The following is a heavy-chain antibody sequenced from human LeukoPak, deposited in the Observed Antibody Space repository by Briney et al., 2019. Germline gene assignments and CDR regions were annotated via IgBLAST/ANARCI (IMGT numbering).Heavy chain of an antibody. J-gene: IGHJ3*02. CDR2: INPNSGGT. D-gene: IGHD1-26*01. Sequence: AAVKVSFKASGYTFSGYYIHWVRPAPGQGLEWMGWINPNSGGTNYAQKFQGRLNMTRDTSISTAYMELSRLRSDDTAVYYCAREGWELLQWDTFEIWGQGNMVTVSS. V-gene: IGHV1-2*02. CDR3: AREGWELLQWDTFEI. CDR1: GYTFSGYY.